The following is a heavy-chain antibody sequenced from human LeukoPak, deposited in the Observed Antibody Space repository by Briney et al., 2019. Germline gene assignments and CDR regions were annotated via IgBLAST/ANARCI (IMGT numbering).Heavy chain of an antibody. CDR1: GGSISSGGYY. V-gene: IGHV4-31*03. Sequence: PSQTPSLTCTVSGGSISSGGYYWSWIRQHPGKGLEWIGYIYYSGSTYYNPSLKSRVTISVDTSKNQFSLKLSSVTAADTAVYYCARRGAEHVTDYWGQGTLVTVSS. CDR3: ARRGAEHVTDY. CDR2: IYYSGST. D-gene: IGHD3-10*01. J-gene: IGHJ4*02.